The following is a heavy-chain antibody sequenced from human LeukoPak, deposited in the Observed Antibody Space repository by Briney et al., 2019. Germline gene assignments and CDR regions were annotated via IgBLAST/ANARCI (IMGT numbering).Heavy chain of an antibody. CDR3: ARATYDILTGDEDNWLDP. CDR1: GGTFSSYA. J-gene: IGHJ5*02. V-gene: IGHV1-69*04. Sequence: SVKVSCKASGGTFSSYAISWVRQAPGQGLEWMGRIIPIFGIANYAQKFQGRVTITADKSTSTAYMELSSLRSEDTAVYYCARATYDILTGDEDNWLDPWGQGTLVTVSS. D-gene: IGHD3-9*01. CDR2: IIPIFGIA.